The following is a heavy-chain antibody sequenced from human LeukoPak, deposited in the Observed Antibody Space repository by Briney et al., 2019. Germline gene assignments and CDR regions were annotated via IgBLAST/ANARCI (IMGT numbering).Heavy chain of an antibody. CDR1: GYSFTAFY. V-gene: IGHV1-2*02. J-gene: IGHJ3*02. CDR2: IHPRRGDT. Sequence: ASVKVSCKASGYSFTAFYIHWVRQAPGQGLEWMGWIHPRRGDTNYAQKFQGRVTMTRDTSINTAYMELSRLRSDDTAVYYCALPGIAAAALGAFDIWGQGTMVTVSS. D-gene: IGHD6-13*01. CDR3: ALPGIAAAALGAFDI.